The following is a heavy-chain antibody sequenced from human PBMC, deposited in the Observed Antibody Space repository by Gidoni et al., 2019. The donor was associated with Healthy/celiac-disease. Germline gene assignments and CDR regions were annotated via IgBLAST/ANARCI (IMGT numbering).Heavy chain of an antibody. CDR2: ISGSGGST. V-gene: IGHV3-23*01. J-gene: IGHJ4*02. CDR1: GFTFSRYA. Sequence: EVQLLESGGGLVQPGGSLRLSCSASGFTFSRYAMSWVRQAPGKGLGWVSAISGSGGSTYYADSVKGRFTISRDNSKNTLYLQMNSLRAEDTAVYYCAKVSSGWYYFDYWGQGTLVTVSS. CDR3: AKVSSGWYYFDY. D-gene: IGHD6-19*01.